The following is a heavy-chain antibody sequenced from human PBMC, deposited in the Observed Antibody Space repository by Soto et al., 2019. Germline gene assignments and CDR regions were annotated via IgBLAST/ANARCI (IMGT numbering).Heavy chain of an antibody. V-gene: IGHV1-8*01. CDR2: MNPNSGNT. D-gene: IGHD6-6*01. Sequence: ASVKVSCKASGYTFTSYDINWVRQAAGQGLEWMGWMNPNSGNTGYAQKFQGRVTMTRNTSISIAYMELSSLRSEDTAVYYCARVYSSSSFGYYYYYYMDVWGKGTTVTVSS. J-gene: IGHJ6*03. CDR1: GYTFTSYD. CDR3: ARVYSSSSFGYYYYYYMDV.